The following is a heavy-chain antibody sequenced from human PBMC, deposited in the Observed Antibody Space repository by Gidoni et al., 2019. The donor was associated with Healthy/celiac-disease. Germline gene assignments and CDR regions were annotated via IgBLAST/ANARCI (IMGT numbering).Heavy chain of an antibody. D-gene: IGHD3-22*01. CDR3: ARVLTAPITMIVVVSHYYYYGMDV. CDR1: GYTFPSYA. Sequence: QVQLVQSGAEVKKPGASVKVSCKASGYTFPSYAINWVRQATGQGLEWMGWMNPNSGNTGYAQKFQGRVTMTRNTSISTAYMELSSLRSEDTAVYYCARVLTAPITMIVVVSHYYYYGMDVWGQGTTVTVSS. CDR2: MNPNSGNT. V-gene: IGHV1-8*01. J-gene: IGHJ6*02.